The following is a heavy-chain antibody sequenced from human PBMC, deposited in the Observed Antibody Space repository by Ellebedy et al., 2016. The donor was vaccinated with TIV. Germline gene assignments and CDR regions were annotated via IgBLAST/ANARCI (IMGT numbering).Heavy chain of an antibody. J-gene: IGHJ4*02. D-gene: IGHD2-2*02. CDR2: IKRDGSET. Sequence: GGSLRPSXAVPGFTFGDYRMSWLRQAPGKGLEWVANIKRDGSETYFVDSVRGRFTISRDNAKKSLYLQMNRLRAEDTAVYYCARGGCTSTSCYNGKDFDYWGQGTLVTVSS. V-gene: IGHV3-7*01. CDR3: ARGGCTSTSCYNGKDFDY. CDR1: GFTFGDYR.